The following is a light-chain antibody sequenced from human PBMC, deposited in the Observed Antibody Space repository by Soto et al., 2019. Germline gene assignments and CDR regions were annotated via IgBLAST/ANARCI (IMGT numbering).Light chain of an antibody. V-gene: IGLV2-23*02. CDR3: CSYAGSSTFPYV. CDR2: EVS. J-gene: IGLJ1*01. CDR1: SSDVGSYNL. Sequence: QSVLTQPASGSGSPGQLSTISCTGTSSDVGSYNLVSWYQQHPGKAPKLMIYEVSKRPSGVSNRFSGSKSGNTASLTISGLQAEDEADYYCCSYAGSSTFPYVFGTGTKVTVL.